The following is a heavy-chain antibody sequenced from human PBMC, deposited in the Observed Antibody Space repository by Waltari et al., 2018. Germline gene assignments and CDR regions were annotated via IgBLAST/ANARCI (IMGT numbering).Heavy chain of an antibody. Sequence: QVQLVQSGAEVKKPGASVKVSCKASGYTFTGYYMHWVRRAPGQGLEWMGWINPHSGGKNYAQKFQGRVTMTRDTSISTAYMELSRLRSDDTAVYYCASPVTGRRDAFDIWGQGTMVTVSS. CDR1: GYTFTGYY. J-gene: IGHJ3*02. CDR2: INPHSGGK. V-gene: IGHV1-2*02. CDR3: ASPVTGRRDAFDI. D-gene: IGHD5-18*01.